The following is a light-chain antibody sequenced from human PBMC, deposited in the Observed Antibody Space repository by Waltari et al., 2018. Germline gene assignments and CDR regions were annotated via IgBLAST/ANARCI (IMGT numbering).Light chain of an antibody. J-gene: IGLJ2*01. CDR2: DVT. Sequence: QSALTQPASVSGSPGQSITISCIRLGSAAGASESVSWHQHHPDKAPQVIIYDVTHRPSGVSDRFSASKSANTASLTISRLQPEDEADYYCSSQTLDGLVLFGGGTRLTVL. CDR3: SSQTLDGLVL. CDR1: GSAAGASES. V-gene: IGLV2-14*03.